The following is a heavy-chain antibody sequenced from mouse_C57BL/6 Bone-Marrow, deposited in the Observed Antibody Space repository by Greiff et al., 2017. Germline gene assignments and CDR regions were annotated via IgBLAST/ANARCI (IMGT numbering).Heavy chain of an antibody. V-gene: IGHV1-82*01. CDR2: IYPGDGDT. J-gene: IGHJ2*01. CDR3: AIYYYGSSYGY. Sequence: QVQLQQSGPELVKPGASVKISCKASGYAFSSSWMNWVKQRPGKGLEWIGRIYPGDGDTNYNGKFKGKATLTADKSSSTAYMQLSSLTSEDSAVXFCAIYYYGSSYGYWGQGTTLTVSS. D-gene: IGHD1-1*01. CDR1: GYAFSSSW.